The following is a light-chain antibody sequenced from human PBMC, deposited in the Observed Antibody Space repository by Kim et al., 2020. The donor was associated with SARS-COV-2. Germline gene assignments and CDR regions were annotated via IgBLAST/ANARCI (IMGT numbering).Light chain of an antibody. CDR1: NIGTKN. J-gene: IGLJ3*02. CDR2: RDR. CDR3: QVWDSSTGV. V-gene: IGLV3-9*01. Sequence: SYELTQPLSVSVALGQTARITCGGNNIGTKNVHWFQQKPGQAPVLVIYRDRKRPSGIPERFSGSNSGNTATLTISRAQPGDEADYYCQVWDSSTGVFGGGTQLTVL.